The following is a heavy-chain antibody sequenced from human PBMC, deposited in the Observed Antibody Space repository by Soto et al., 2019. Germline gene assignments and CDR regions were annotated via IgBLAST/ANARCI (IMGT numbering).Heavy chain of an antibody. Sequence: SETLSLTCAVYGGSFSDYYWIWTRQPPGKGLEWIGEINYSGSTNYNPSLKSRVTISVDTSKNQFSLHLSSVTAADTAVDYCGKGKMPPRYFNYVAVWRKGTTDTFSS. V-gene: IGHV4-34*01. CDR2: INYSGST. J-gene: IGHJ6*03. CDR1: GGSFSDYY. D-gene: IGHD2-2*01. CDR3: GKGKMPPRYFNYVAV.